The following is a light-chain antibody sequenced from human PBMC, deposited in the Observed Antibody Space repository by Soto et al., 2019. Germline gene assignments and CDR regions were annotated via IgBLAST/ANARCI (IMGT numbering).Light chain of an antibody. V-gene: IGKV4-1*01. J-gene: IGKJ2*01. CDR1: QSVLYSSNNKNY. CDR2: WAS. Sequence: DIVMTQSPDSLAVSLGERATINCKSSQSVLYSSNNKNYLAWYQQKPGQPPKLLMYWASTRESGVPDRFSGSGSGTDFTLTISSLQAEDVAVYHCQQYYTTLPTFGQGTKLEIK. CDR3: QQYYTTLPT.